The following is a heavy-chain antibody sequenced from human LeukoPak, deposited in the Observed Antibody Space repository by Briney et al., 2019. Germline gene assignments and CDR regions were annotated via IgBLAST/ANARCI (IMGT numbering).Heavy chain of an antibody. D-gene: IGHD4-23*01. CDR3: ARDLHIIVLTPGSTGLDS. Sequence: PGGSLRLSCEGSGFTFDDYGMSWVRQLPGKGLEWVSGINWNGGRTGYAESLRGRFTISRDNAKRSLFLQMDSLRVDDTALYYCARDLHIIVLTPGSTGLDSWGQGTMVIVSS. J-gene: IGHJ3*01. CDR1: GFTFDDYG. CDR2: INWNGGRT. V-gene: IGHV3-20*04.